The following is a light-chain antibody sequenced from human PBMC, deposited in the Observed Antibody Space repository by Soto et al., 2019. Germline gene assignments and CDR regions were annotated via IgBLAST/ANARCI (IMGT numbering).Light chain of an antibody. CDR3: QQYGSSGT. Sequence: EIVLTQSPGTLSLSPGERATLSCRASQSVSNNYLAWYQQKPGQAPRLLIYVASNRATGIPDRFSGSGSGTDFTLTISRLEPEGCAVYYCQQYGSSGTFGQGTKGEIK. J-gene: IGKJ1*01. CDR2: VAS. V-gene: IGKV3-20*01. CDR1: QSVSNNY.